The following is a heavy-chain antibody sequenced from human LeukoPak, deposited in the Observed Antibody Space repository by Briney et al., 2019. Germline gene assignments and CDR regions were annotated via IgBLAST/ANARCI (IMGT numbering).Heavy chain of an antibody. J-gene: IGHJ5*02. CDR2: INPNSGGT. CDR3: ASEVTIFGVNWFDP. CDR1: GYTFTGYY. V-gene: IGHV1-2*02. D-gene: IGHD3-3*01. Sequence: ASVKVSCKASGYTFTGYYMHWVRQAPGQGLEWMGWINPNSGGTNYAQKFQGRATMTRDTSISTAYMELSRLRSDDTAVYYCASEVTIFGVNWFDPWGQGTLVTVSS.